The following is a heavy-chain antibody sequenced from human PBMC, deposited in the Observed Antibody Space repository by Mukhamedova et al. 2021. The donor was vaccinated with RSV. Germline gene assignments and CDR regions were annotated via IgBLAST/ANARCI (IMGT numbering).Heavy chain of an antibody. CDR3: AKDLQLENNAFDI. CDR1: TFSSYG. CDR2: ISYDGSNK. J-gene: IGHJ3*02. D-gene: IGHD1-1*01. Sequence: TFSSYGMHWVRQAPGKGLEWVAVISYDGSNKYYADSVKGRFTISRDNSKNTLYLQMNSLRAEDTAVYYCAKDLQLENNAFDIWG. V-gene: IGHV3-30*18.